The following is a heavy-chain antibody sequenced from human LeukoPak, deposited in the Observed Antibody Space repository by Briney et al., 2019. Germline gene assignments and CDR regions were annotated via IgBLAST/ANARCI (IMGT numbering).Heavy chain of an antibody. CDR2: IYPGDSDT. CDR3: ARYYFWTGSYFFDY. J-gene: IGHJ4*02. D-gene: IGHD3/OR15-3a*01. V-gene: IGHV5-51*01. Sequence: GASLKISCKTSGFTFTTHWIAWVRQMPGEGLELMGIIYPGDSDTNYSPSFQGQVTISADKSTSTAYLQWSSLQASDTAMYYCARYYFWTGSYFFDYWGQGTLVTVSS. CDR1: GFTFTTHW.